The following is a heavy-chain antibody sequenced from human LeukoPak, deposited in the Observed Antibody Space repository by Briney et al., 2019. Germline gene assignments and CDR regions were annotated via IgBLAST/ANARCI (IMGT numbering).Heavy chain of an antibody. CDR3: ARALGGTAGYYFDY. CDR2: INHSGST. Sequence: SETLSLTCAVYGGSFSGYYWSWIRQPPGKGLEWIGEINHSGSTNYNPSLKSRVTISVDTSKNQFSLKLSSVTAADAAVYYCARALGGTAGYYFDYWGQGTLVTVSS. V-gene: IGHV4-34*01. J-gene: IGHJ4*02. CDR1: GGSFSGYY. D-gene: IGHD2-21*02.